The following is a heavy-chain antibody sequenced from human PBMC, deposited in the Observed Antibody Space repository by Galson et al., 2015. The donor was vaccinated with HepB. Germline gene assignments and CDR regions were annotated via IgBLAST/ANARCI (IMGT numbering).Heavy chain of an antibody. J-gene: IGHJ3*02. Sequence: SVKVSCKASGYTFTSYYMHWVRQAPGQGLEWMGIINPSGGSTSYAQKFQGRVTMTRDTSTSTVYMELSSLRSEDTAVYYCARDTYYYDSSGYYRKAYRAFDIWGQGTMVTVSS. V-gene: IGHV1-46*01. CDR3: ARDTYYYDSSGYYRKAYRAFDI. CDR1: GYTFTSYY. D-gene: IGHD3-22*01. CDR2: INPSGGST.